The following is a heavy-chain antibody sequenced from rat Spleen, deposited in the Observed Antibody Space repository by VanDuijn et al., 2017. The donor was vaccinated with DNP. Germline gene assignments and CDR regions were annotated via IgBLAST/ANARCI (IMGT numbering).Heavy chain of an antibody. D-gene: IGHD3-1*01. J-gene: IGHJ1*01. CDR1: GFTFSNYG. V-gene: IGHV5S13*01. CDR3: ARGSTSIYWYFDF. CDR2: ISTGGGNA. Sequence: EVQLVESGGGLVQPGRSLKLSCAASGFTFSNYGMAWVRQAPTEGLEWVASISTGGGNAYYRDSVKGRFTISRDNAKSCLYLQMNSLKSEDTATYYCARGSTSIYWYFDFWGPGTMVTVSS.